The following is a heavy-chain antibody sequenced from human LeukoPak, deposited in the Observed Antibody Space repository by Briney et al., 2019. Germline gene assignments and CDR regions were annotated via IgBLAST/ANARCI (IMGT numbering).Heavy chain of an antibody. CDR1: GYSISSGYY. CDR2: IYHSGST. Sequence: SETLSLTCAVSGYSISSGYYWGWIRQPPGKGLEWIGSIYHSGSTYYNPSLKSRVTISVDTSKNQFSLKLSSVTAADTAVYYCARELGVPAAISGGYYYYGMDVWGKGTTVTVSS. D-gene: IGHD2-2*01. CDR3: ARELGVPAAISGGYYYYGMDV. V-gene: IGHV4-38-2*02. J-gene: IGHJ6*04.